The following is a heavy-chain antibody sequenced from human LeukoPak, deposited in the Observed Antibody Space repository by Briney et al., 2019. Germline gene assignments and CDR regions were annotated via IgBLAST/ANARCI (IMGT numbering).Heavy chain of an antibody. CDR2: ITNSRTKI. Sequence: GGSLRLSCAASGFTFSIYAMSCVRQAPGKGLEWVSSITNSRTKIHYAYSVKGRFTSSQANAKNTPYRQMNNLRAEHMVVYYVARDPPYSSSWDDVSYYMDVWGKRTTGTVS. CDR1: GFTFSIYA. D-gene: IGHD6-13*01. J-gene: IGHJ6*03. V-gene: IGHV3-21*01. CDR3: ARDPPYSSSWDDVSYYMDV.